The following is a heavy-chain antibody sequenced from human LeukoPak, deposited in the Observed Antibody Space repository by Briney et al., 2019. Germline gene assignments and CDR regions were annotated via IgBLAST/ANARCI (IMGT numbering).Heavy chain of an antibody. CDR3: ARVSEITFGGVIVTAPFDY. D-gene: IGHD3-16*02. Sequence: GASVKVSCKASGYTFTGYYMHWVRQAPGQGLEWMGWINPNSGGTNYAQKFQGRVTVTRDTSISTAYMELSRLRSDDTAVYYCARVSEITFGGVIVTAPFDYWGQGTLVTVSS. J-gene: IGHJ4*02. V-gene: IGHV1-2*02. CDR2: INPNSGGT. CDR1: GYTFTGYY.